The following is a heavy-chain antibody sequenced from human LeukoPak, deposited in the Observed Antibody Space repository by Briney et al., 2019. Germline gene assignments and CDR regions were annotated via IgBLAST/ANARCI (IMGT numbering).Heavy chain of an antibody. J-gene: IGHJ4*02. Sequence: PSETLSLTCAVYGGSFSGYYWSWIRQPPGKGLEWIGEVNHSGSTNYNPSLKSRVTISVDTSKNQFSLKLSSVTAADTAVYYCARQTMAATGYYFDYWGQGALVTVSS. CDR1: GGSFSGYY. CDR3: ARQTMAATGYYFDY. CDR2: VNHSGST. D-gene: IGHD1-26*01. V-gene: IGHV4-34*01.